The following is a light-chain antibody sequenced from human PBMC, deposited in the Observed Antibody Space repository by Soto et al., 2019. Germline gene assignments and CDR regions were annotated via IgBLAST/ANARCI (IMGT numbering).Light chain of an antibody. CDR2: DAS. V-gene: IGKV3-15*01. J-gene: IGKJ1*01. CDR1: QSVSSN. CDR3: QHYNNLPRT. Sequence: EIVMTQSPATLSVSPGKRATLSCRASQSVSSNLAWYQQKPGQAPRLLIFDASTRATGIPARFSGSGSGTEITLTISNLQSEDFAVYFCQHYNNLPRTFGQGTKVEIK.